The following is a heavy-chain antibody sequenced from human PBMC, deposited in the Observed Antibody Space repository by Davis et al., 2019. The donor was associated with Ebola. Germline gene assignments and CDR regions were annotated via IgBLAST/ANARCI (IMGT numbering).Heavy chain of an antibody. CDR1: GGSISSYY. CDR2: YYYTGTT. D-gene: IGHD6-6*01. Sequence: SETLSLTCTVSGGSISSYYWSWIRQPPGKGLEWIGYYYYTGTTYSNPSLKSRVTLSVDTSKNQLFLKVNSVTAADTAVYYCARGPSSSSFWFDPWGQGTLVTVSS. CDR3: ARGPSSSSFWFDP. V-gene: IGHV4-59*12. J-gene: IGHJ5*02.